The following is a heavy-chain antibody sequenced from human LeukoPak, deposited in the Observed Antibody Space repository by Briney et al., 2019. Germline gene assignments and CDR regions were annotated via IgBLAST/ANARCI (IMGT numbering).Heavy chain of an antibody. V-gene: IGHV3-53*01. CDR3: ARDSMYSSSWQYYYYYYYMDV. CDR2: IYSGGST. J-gene: IGHJ6*03. CDR1: GFTVSSNY. Sequence: GGSLRLSCAASGFTVSSNYMSWVRQAPGKGLEWVSVIYSGGSTYYADSVKGRFTISRDNSKNTLYLQMNSLRAEDTAVYYCARDSMYSSSWQYYYYYYYMDVWGKGTTVTVSS. D-gene: IGHD6-13*01.